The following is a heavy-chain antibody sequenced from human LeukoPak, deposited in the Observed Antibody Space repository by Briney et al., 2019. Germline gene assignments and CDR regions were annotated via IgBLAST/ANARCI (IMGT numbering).Heavy chain of an antibody. J-gene: IGHJ4*02. CDR2: IYVGDSDT. CDR1: GYNFPNYW. CDR3: ARGGTIFGVASPFDY. V-gene: IGHV5-51*01. Sequence: GESLKISCKGSGYNFPNYWIAWVRQMPGKGLEWMGIIYVGDSDTRYSPSFQGQVTISADKSISTAYLQWSSLKTSDNAMYYCARGGTIFGVASPFDYWGQGTLVTASS. D-gene: IGHD3-3*01.